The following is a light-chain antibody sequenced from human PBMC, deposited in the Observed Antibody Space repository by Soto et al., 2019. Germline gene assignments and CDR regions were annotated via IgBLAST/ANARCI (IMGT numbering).Light chain of an antibody. CDR3: QHYNHLPPLT. Sequence: DIQMTQSPSSLSASVGDRVTITCQASQDISNSLNWYQQRAGKAPNLLIYDTSKLETGVPSRFSGSGSGTYFTLTINSLQTEDIATYYCQHYNHLPPLTFGGGTKVEIK. V-gene: IGKV1-33*01. CDR2: DTS. J-gene: IGKJ4*01. CDR1: QDISNS.